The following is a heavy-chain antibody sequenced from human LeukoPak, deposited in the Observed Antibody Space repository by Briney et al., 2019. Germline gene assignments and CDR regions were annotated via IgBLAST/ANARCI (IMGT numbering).Heavy chain of an antibody. CDR2: INPSGGST. V-gene: IGHV1-46*01. Sequence: ASVKVSCKASGYTFTSYGISWVRQAPGQGLEWMGIINPSGGSTSYAQKFQGRVTMTRDTSTSTVYMELSSLRSEDTAVYYCARNDGPSNWFDPWGQGTLVTVSS. CDR3: ARNDGPSNWFDP. J-gene: IGHJ5*02. D-gene: IGHD1-1*01. CDR1: GYTFTSYG.